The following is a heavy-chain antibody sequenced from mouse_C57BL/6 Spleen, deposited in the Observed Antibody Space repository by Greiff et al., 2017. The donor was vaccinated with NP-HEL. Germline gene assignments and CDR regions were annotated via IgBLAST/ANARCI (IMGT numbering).Heavy chain of an antibody. Sequence: EVMLVESEGGLVQPGSSMKLSCTASGFTFSDYYMAWVRQVPEKGLEWVANINYDGSSTYYLDSLKSRFIISRDNAKNILYLQMSSLKSEDTATYYCARDRATDYYAMDYWGQGTSVTVSS. CDR3: ARDRATDYYAMDY. CDR1: GFTFSDYY. V-gene: IGHV5-16*01. J-gene: IGHJ4*01. CDR2: INYDGSST. D-gene: IGHD1-1*01.